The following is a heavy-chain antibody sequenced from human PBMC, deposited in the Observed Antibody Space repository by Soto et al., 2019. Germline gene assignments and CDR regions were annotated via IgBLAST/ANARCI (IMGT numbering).Heavy chain of an antibody. Sequence: GGSLRLSCAASGFTFSSYSMNWARPAPGKGLEWVSSISSSSSYLYYADSVKGRYAISSDHAQNSLYLQMNTLRAEDTAVYYGARDRPPGLRRYWLDPWGQGTLVSVAS. CDR2: ISSSSSYL. D-gene: IGHD3-10*01. CDR3: ARDRPPGLRRYWLDP. V-gene: IGHV3-21*01. CDR1: GFTFSSYS. J-gene: IGHJ5*02.